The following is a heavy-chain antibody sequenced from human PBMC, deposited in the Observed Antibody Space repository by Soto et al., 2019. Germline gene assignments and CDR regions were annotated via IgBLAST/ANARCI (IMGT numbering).Heavy chain of an antibody. J-gene: IGHJ6*02. CDR2: FNSKSGGT. CDR1: GYAFTDYY. CDR3: ARSDTDMAVPYYGMDV. D-gene: IGHD5-18*01. V-gene: IGHV1-2*02. Sequence: QVQLVQSGAEVKKPGASVKVSCKASGYAFTDYYMHWVRQAPGQGLEWMGWFNSKSGGTNLSQRFQGRVTMTRDTSISSTHLEVRRLRSDDTAIFYCARSDTDMAVPYYGMDVWGQGTTVTVSS.